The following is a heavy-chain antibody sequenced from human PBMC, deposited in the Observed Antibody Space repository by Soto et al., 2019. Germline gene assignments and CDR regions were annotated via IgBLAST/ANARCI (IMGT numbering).Heavy chain of an antibody. CDR3: AAAHMWWNDDPLDY. CDR2: SVVGSGNT. J-gene: IGHJ4*02. Sequence: QMQLVQSGPEVKKPGTSMKVSCKASGFTFTSSAVQWVQQPRGQRLEWIGWSVVGSGNTNYAQKFQERVTITRDMSTSTAYMELGSLRSEDTAVYYCAAAHMWWNDDPLDYWGQGTLVTVSS. D-gene: IGHD1-1*01. CDR1: GFTFTSSA. V-gene: IGHV1-58*01.